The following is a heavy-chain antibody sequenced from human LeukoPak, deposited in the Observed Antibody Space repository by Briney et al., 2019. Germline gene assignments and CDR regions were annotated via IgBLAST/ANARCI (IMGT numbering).Heavy chain of an antibody. CDR2: FYSGGAT. Sequence: PGGSLRLSCAASGFTFSGSAMHWVRQAPGKGLEWVSVFYSGGATYYADSVKDRFTISRDTSNNTLYLQMNSLRADDTAVYYCVGGVNWFDPWGQGTLVTVSS. CDR3: VGGVNWFDP. V-gene: IGHV3-53*01. CDR1: GFTFSGSA. J-gene: IGHJ5*02. D-gene: IGHD1-26*01.